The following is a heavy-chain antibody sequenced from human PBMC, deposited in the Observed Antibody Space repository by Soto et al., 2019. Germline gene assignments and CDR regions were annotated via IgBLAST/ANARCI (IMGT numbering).Heavy chain of an antibody. CDR1: GFTFSSYS. J-gene: IGHJ6*02. CDR3: ARDGNEPTHYYYYGMDV. V-gene: IGHV3-23*01. CDR2: ISGSGGAS. Sequence: EVQLLESGGGLVQPGGSLRLSCAASGFTFSSYSMSWVRQAPGKGLEWVSAISGSGGASYYADSVKGRFTISRDNSKNTVYLQMNSLRAEDTAVYYCARDGNEPTHYYYYGMDVWGQGTTVTVSS. D-gene: IGHD1-1*01.